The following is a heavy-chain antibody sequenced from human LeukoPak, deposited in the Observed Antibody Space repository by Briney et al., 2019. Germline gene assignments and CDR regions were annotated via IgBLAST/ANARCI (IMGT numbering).Heavy chain of an antibody. CDR1: GFTFSSYA. Sequence: GGSLRLSCAASGFTFSSYAMSWVRQAPGKGLEWVSAISGSGGGTYYADSVKGRFTISRDNSKNTLYLQMNSLRAEDTAVYYCAKGGAVTMIVVVITTFDYWGQGTLVTVSS. CDR3: AKGGAVTMIVVVITTFDY. J-gene: IGHJ4*02. V-gene: IGHV3-23*01. CDR2: ISGSGGGT. D-gene: IGHD3-22*01.